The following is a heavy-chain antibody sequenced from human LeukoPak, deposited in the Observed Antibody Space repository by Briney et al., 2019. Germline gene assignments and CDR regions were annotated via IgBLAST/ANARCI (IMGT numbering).Heavy chain of an antibody. CDR3: ARELLTVTTHDAFDI. V-gene: IGHV3-48*04. CDR1: GFTFSSYW. CDR2: ISSSGSTI. D-gene: IGHD4-17*01. Sequence: PGGSLRLSCAASGFTFSSYWMSWVRQVPGKGLEWVSYISSSGSTIYYADSVKGRFTISRDNAKNSLYLQMDSVRAEDTAVYYCARELLTVTTHDAFDIWGQGTMVTVS. J-gene: IGHJ3*02.